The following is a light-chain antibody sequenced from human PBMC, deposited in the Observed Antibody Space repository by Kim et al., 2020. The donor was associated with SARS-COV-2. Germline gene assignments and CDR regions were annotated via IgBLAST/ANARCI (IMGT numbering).Light chain of an antibody. Sequence: ELTQDPAVSVALGQTVRITCQGDSLRSYYASWYQQKPGQAPVRVIYGKNNRPSGIPDRFSGSSSGNTASLTITGAQAEDEADYYCNSWDSSGNHWVFGGGTQLTVL. J-gene: IGLJ3*02. V-gene: IGLV3-19*02. CDR3: NSWDSSGNHWV. CDR1: SLRSYY. CDR2: GKN.